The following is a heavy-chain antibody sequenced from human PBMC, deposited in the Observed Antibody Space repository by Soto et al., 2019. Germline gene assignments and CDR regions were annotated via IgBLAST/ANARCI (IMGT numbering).Heavy chain of an antibody. D-gene: IGHD2-15*01. V-gene: IGHV3-15*01. CDR1: EFPFSKAW. Sequence: EVQLVESGGGLVKPGGSLRLSCAASEFPFSKAWMSWVRQAPGKGLEWVGRIKSRTDGGTTDYAAHGKVRFTLSNDDSKHTLYLQMNSLKSEDTAVYYCTADGCNGGSCYCGDYWGQGTLVTVSS. J-gene: IGHJ4*02. CDR3: TADGCNGGSCYCGDY. CDR2: IKSRTDGGTT.